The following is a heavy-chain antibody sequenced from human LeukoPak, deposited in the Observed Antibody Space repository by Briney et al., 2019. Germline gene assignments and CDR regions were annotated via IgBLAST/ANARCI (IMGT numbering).Heavy chain of an antibody. CDR1: GGSFSGYY. V-gene: IGHV4-34*01. CDR3: ARERAVAAPRELNFDY. Sequence: SETLSLTSAVYGGSFSGYYWSWIRQPPGKGLEWIGEINHSGSTNYNPSLKSRVTISVDTSKNQFSLKLSSVTAADTAVYYCARERAVAAPRELNFDYWGQGTLVTVSS. CDR2: INHSGST. J-gene: IGHJ4*02. D-gene: IGHD6-19*01.